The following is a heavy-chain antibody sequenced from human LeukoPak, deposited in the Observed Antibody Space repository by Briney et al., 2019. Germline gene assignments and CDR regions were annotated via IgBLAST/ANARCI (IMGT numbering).Heavy chain of an antibody. D-gene: IGHD4-23*01. CDR2: IHQDGSEK. V-gene: IGHV3-7*01. Sequence: PGGSLRLSCAASGFTFSSYAMSWVRQAPGKGLEWVANIHQDGSEKYHVDSVKGRFTISRDNANNLLFLQMHSLRAEDTAVYYCAKGEGGYSSWGQGTLVTVSS. CDR3: AKGEGGYSS. J-gene: IGHJ5*02. CDR1: GFTFSSYA.